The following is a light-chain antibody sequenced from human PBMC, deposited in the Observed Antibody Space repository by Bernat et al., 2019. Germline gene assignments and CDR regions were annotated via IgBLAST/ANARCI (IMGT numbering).Light chain of an antibody. CDR3: QQSDTPPYT. CDR2: DAS. V-gene: IGKV1-33*01. J-gene: IGKJ2*01. Sequence: DIQMTQSPSSLSASVGDRVTITCQASQDITKFLNWYQHKSGKAPELLIFDASSLETGVPSRFSGSGSGTDFTFTINSLQPEDIATYYCQQSDTPPYTFGQGTKLEI. CDR1: QDITKF.